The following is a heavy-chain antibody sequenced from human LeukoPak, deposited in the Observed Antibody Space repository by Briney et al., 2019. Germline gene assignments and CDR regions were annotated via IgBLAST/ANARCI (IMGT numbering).Heavy chain of an antibody. Sequence: GASVKVSCKASGYTFTGYYIHWVRQAPGQELEWMGWFSPNSGDTKFAQKFQGRVTMTRDTSISTAYMELSRLRSDDTAVYYCARATDISSWYLAYWGQGTLVTVSS. CDR2: FSPNSGDT. D-gene: IGHD6-13*01. J-gene: IGHJ4*02. CDR1: GYTFTGYY. CDR3: ARATDISSWYLAY. V-gene: IGHV1-2*02.